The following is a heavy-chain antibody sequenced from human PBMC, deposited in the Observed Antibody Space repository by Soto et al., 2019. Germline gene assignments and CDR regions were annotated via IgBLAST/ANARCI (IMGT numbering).Heavy chain of an antibody. D-gene: IGHD3-3*01. CDR3: ARDVTIFGVDVIRFDP. J-gene: IGHJ5*02. V-gene: IGHV1-18*01. Sequence: ASVKVSCKASGYRFISYGISWVRQAPGQGLEWMAWINIFNGNTNLAQKFQGRIIMTTDTPTNTTYMELRSLRPDDTAVYYCARDVTIFGVDVIRFDPWGQGTLVTVS. CDR1: GYRFISYG. CDR2: INIFNGNT.